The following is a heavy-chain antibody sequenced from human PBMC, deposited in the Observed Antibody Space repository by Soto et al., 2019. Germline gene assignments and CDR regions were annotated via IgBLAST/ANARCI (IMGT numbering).Heavy chain of an antibody. V-gene: IGHV1-69*13. CDR3: ARALGVPAAMMYYYYGMDV. CDR1: GGTFSSYA. D-gene: IGHD2-2*01. CDR2: IIPIFGTA. Sequence: SVKVSCKASGGTFSSYAISWVRQAPGQGLEWMGGIIPIFGTANYAQKFQGRVTITADESTSTAYMELSSLRSEDTAVYYCARALGVPAAMMYYYYGMDVWGQGTTVTVS. J-gene: IGHJ6*02.